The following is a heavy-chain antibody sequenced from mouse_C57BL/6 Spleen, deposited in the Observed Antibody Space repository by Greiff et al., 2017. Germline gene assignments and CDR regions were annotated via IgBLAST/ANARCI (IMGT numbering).Heavy chain of an antibody. D-gene: IGHD1-1*01. CDR3: ARHYYGSSLDAMDY. J-gene: IGHJ4*01. CDR2: ISSGGSYT. Sequence: DVHLVESGGDLVKPGGSLKLSCAASGFTFSSYGMSWVRQTPDKRLAWVATISSGGSYTYYPDSVKGRFTICRNNAKNTLYLQMRSLKSEDTAMYYCARHYYGSSLDAMDYWGQGTSVTVSS. V-gene: IGHV5-6*01. CDR1: GFTFSSYG.